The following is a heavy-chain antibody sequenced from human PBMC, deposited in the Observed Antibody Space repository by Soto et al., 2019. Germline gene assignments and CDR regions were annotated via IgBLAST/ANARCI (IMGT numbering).Heavy chain of an antibody. CDR2: ISSSSTYT. V-gene: IGHV3-11*03. J-gene: IGHJ4*02. CDR1: GFTFSDYY. CDR3: ARCVLAPTMAYDY. D-gene: IGHD3-3*02. Sequence: LRLSCAASGFTFSDYYMSWIRQAPGKGLEWVSHISSSSTYTNYADSVKGRFTISRDNAKNSLYLQMNSLRAEDTAVYYCARCVLAPTMAYDYWGQGTLVTVSS.